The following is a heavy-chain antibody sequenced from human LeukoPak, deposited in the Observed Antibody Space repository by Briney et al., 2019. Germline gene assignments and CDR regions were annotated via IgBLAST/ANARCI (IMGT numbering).Heavy chain of an antibody. CDR3: ARHDHSDFGDPNWFDP. CDR2: IHHSGSA. V-gene: IGHV4-39*01. D-gene: IGHD4-17*01. Sequence: SETLSLTCTVSGGSISSNDDYWGWLRQCPGKGLEWIGSIHHSGSAKHNPSLRSRVTISVDTSKNHFSLNLNSLTAADTALYYCARHDHSDFGDPNWFDPWGQGTLVTVSS. CDR1: GGSISSNDDY. J-gene: IGHJ5*02.